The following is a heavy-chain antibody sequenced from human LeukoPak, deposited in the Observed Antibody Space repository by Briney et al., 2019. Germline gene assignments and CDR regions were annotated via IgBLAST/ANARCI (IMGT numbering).Heavy chain of an antibody. CDR2: TYYTSQCHN. J-gene: IGHJ5*02. CDR1: GDSVSGKRAA. Sequence: TLSLTCAISGDSVSGKRAAWNWIRQSPSRGLEWLGRTYYTSQCHNDFAVSMKSRITIYPDTSKNQFSLQLNSLTAEDTAVYYCAKSTTPASENWYDPVDHRTLVTVSP. CDR3: AKSTTPASENWYDP. V-gene: IGHV6-1*01. D-gene: IGHD1-14*01.